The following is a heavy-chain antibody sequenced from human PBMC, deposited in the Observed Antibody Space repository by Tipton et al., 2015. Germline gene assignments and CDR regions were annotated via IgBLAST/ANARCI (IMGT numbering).Heavy chain of an antibody. V-gene: IGHV5-51*01. CDR3: ARSRYCSGGSCYSDY. D-gene: IGHD2-15*01. CDR2: IYPGDSET. CDR1: GYIFTSFW. Sequence: QLVQSGAEVKKPGESLKISCKGSGYIFTSFWIGWVRQMPGKGLEWMGTIYPGDSETRYNPSFQGQVTISAEKSITTAYLLWRSLKASDTAMYYCARSRYCSGGSCYSDYWGQGTLVTVSS. J-gene: IGHJ4*02.